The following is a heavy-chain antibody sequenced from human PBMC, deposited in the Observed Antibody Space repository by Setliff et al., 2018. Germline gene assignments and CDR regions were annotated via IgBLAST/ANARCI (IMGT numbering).Heavy chain of an antibody. V-gene: IGHV3-11*04. D-gene: IGHD4-17*01. CDR1: EFTFSDYY. CDR3: ARMGDYDPYYFDF. CDR2: ITGSGTTT. Sequence: RGSLRLSCAASEFTFSDYYMSWIRQAPGKGLEWVSYITGSGTTTYYADSVRGRFTISRDNTKNSLYLQMNSLRADDTAVYYCARMGDYDPYYFDFWGQGTLVTVSS. J-gene: IGHJ4*02.